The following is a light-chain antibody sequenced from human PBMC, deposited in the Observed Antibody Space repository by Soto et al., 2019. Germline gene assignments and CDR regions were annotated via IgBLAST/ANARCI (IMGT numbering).Light chain of an antibody. V-gene: IGKV3-11*01. CDR3: YQRSSWPDT. CDR1: QSVSSS. J-gene: IGKJ2*01. Sequence: ENVLTQSPATLSLSPGERATLSCRASQSVSSSLAWYQQRPGQAPRLLIYDASNRATGIPARFSGSGSGTDFTLTISSLEPEDFAVYYCYQRSSWPDTFGQGTKLEIK. CDR2: DAS.